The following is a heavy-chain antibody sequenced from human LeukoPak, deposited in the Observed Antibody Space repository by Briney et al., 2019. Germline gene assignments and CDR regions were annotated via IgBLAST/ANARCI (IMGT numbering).Heavy chain of an antibody. J-gene: IGHJ4*02. CDR2: ISNSGSSI. CDR3: AKPGDYGDYLAS. CDR1: GFSFSDYY. V-gene: IGHV3-11*01. D-gene: IGHD4-17*01. Sequence: GGSLRLPCAASGFSFSDYYMSWIRQAPGKGLEWVSYISNSGSSIYYADSVKGRFTISRDNAKNSLYLQMNSLRAEDTAVYYCAKPGDYGDYLASWGQGTLVTVSS.